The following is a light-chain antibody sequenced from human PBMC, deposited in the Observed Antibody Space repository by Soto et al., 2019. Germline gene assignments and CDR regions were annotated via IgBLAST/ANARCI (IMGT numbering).Light chain of an antibody. CDR2: DAS. Sequence: EIVLTQSPATLSLSPGERATLSCRASQSVSSYLAWYQQKPGQAPRLLIYDASNRATGIPARFSGSGSGTDFTLTSSSLEPEDFVVYYGWQRSNWRLTFGGGTKVEIK. CDR1: QSVSSY. V-gene: IGKV3-11*01. CDR3: WQRSNWRLT. J-gene: IGKJ4*01.